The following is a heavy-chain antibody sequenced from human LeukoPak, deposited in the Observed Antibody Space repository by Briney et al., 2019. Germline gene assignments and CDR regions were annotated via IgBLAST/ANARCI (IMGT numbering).Heavy chain of an antibody. J-gene: IGHJ4*02. V-gene: IGHV3-30*15. CDR3: AREQYYFDY. Sequence: GGSLRLSCAASGFTFISYAMHWVRQAPGKGLEWVAVISYDGSSKYYADSVKGRFIISRDNSKNTLYLQMSSLRAEDTAVYYCAREQYYFDYWGQGTLVTVSS. CDR1: GFTFISYA. D-gene: IGHD4-11*01. CDR2: ISYDGSSK.